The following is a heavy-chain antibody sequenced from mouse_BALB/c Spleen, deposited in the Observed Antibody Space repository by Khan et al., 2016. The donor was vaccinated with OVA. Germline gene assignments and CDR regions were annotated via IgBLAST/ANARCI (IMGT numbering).Heavy chain of an antibody. V-gene: IGHV1S137*01. D-gene: IGHD1-1*02. CDR3: TRGWGGSRCAY. CDR2: ISTYYGDV. J-gene: IGHJ3*01. CDR1: GYTFTDFT. Sequence: QVQLQQSGAELVRPGVSVKISCKGSGYTFTDFTIHWVKQSHALSLEWIGVISTYYGDVTYNQKFKGKATMTVDKSSSTTYMELARLTSEDSAIFDGTRGWGGSRCAYWGQGTLVTVSA.